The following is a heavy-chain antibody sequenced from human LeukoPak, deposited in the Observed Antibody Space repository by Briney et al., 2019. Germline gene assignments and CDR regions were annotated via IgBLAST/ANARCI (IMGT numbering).Heavy chain of an antibody. CDR3: AKVDGITIFEVFDY. J-gene: IGHJ4*02. CDR1: GFTLSKYA. Sequence: PGGSLRLSCAASGFTLSKYAMNWVRQAPGKGLEWLSSISGSGSSTYYADSVKGRFTISRDDSKNMLYLQMISLRADDTAVYFCAKVDGITIFEVFDYWGQGALVTVSS. D-gene: IGHD3-3*01. CDR2: ISGSGSST. V-gene: IGHV3-23*01.